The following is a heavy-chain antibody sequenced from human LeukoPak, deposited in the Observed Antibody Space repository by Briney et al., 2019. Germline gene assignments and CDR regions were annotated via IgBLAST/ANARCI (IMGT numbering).Heavy chain of an antibody. Sequence: PGGSLRLSCAASGFTFSSYSMNWVRQAPGKGLEWVSSISSSSSYIYYADSVKGRFTISRDNAKNSLYLQMNSLRAEDTAVYYCARDAPVVAATYYYYYYGMDVWAKGPRSPSP. CDR2: ISSSSSYI. CDR3: ARDAPVVAATYYYYYYGMDV. D-gene: IGHD2-15*01. V-gene: IGHV3-21*01. CDR1: GFTFSSYS. J-gene: IGHJ6*02.